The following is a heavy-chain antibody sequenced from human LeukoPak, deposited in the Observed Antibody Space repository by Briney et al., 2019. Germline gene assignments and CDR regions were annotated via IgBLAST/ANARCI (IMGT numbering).Heavy chain of an antibody. J-gene: IGHJ5*02. Sequence: SDTLSPTCDVYRYSVNNNDWWGWIRQPPGKGLEWIGYIYHNGDTYYSPSLKSRITLSVDTSKNQFSLRLTSVTAMDAAVYYCAKKVAGVGWFDPWGQGTLVTAPS. D-gene: IGHD7-27*01. CDR2: IYHNGDT. CDR3: AKKVAGVGWFDP. V-gene: IGHV4-28*01. CDR1: RYSVNNNDW.